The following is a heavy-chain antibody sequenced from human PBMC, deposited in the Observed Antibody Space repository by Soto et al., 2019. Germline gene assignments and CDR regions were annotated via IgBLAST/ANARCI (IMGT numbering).Heavy chain of an antibody. CDR3: ARAPQYYDFWSGYYTDCFGYYYYYMDV. CDR1: GGSISSGGYY. D-gene: IGHD3-3*01. Sequence: SETLSLTCTVSGGSISSGGYYWSWIRQHPGKGLEWIGYIYYSGSTYYNPSLKSRVTISVDTSKNQFSLKLSSVTAADTAVYYCARAPQYYDFWSGYYTDCFGYYYYYMDVWGKGTTVTVSS. V-gene: IGHV4-31*03. CDR2: IYYSGST. J-gene: IGHJ6*03.